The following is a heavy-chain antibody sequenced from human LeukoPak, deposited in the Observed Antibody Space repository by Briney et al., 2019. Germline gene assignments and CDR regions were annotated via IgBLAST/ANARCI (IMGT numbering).Heavy chain of an antibody. D-gene: IGHD2-15*01. CDR3: ARALGYCSGGTCHRHFDY. V-gene: IGHV3-48*02. Sequence: GGSLRLSCAASGFSFSTYAMNWVRQTPGKGLEWVSYITNTGGTTYSADSVKGRFTISRDNAKNSLYLQMNSLRDEDTAIYYCARALGYCSGGTCHRHFDYWGQGTLVTVSS. J-gene: IGHJ4*02. CDR1: GFSFSTYA. CDR2: ITNTGGTT.